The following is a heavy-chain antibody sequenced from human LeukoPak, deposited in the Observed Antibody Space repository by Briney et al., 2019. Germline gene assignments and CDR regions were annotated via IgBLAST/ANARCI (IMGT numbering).Heavy chain of an antibody. D-gene: IGHD1-26*01. CDR3: ARDEGAKIAFHI. J-gene: IGHJ3*02. CDR2: INPSGGSA. V-gene: IGHV1-46*01. CDR1: GYTFTTYY. Sequence: ASVRVSCKASGYTFTTYYMHWVRQASGQGLEWMGIINPSGGSASYAQKFQGRVTMTRDMSMSTVYMELSSLRSEDTAVYYCARDEGAKIAFHIWGQGTMVTVSS.